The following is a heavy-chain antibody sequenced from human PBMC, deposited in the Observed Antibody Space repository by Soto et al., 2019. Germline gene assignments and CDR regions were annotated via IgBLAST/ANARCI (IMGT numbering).Heavy chain of an antibody. CDR3: AIYDSSGSRGFQH. J-gene: IGHJ1*01. CDR1: GGSISSYY. CDR2: IYYSGST. Sequence: SETLSLTCTVSGGSISSYYWSWIRQHPGNGLEWIGYIYYSGSTYYNPSLKSRVTISVDTSKNQFSLKLSSVTAADTAVYYCAIYDSSGSRGFQHWGQGTLVTVSS. V-gene: IGHV4-59*06. D-gene: IGHD3-22*01.